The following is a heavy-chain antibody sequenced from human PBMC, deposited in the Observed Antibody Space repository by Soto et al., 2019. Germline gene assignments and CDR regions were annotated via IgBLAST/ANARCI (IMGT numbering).Heavy chain of an antibody. V-gene: IGHV4-4*02. CDR3: ASGFDSDGLYNGGHP. J-gene: IGHJ5*02. D-gene: IGHD3-22*01. CDR1: GGSISTTNW. Sequence: VQLQESGPGLVKPSGTLSLTCTVSGGSISTTNWWSWVRQSPGKGLEWIGEILHIGSTNHTPSLKSRVTTSIDQSKNRFSLRLSSVTAADTAVYYCASGFDSDGLYNGGHPWGQGTLVSVSS. CDR2: ILHIGST.